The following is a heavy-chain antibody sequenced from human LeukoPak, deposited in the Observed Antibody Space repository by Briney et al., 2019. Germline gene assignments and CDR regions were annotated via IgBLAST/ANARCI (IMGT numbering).Heavy chain of an antibody. CDR1: GFTFKTYA. CDR2: MSGSGSST. J-gene: IGHJ4*02. V-gene: IGHV3-23*01. D-gene: IGHD3-9*01. CDR3: AKDHPGTGFFDY. Sequence: GGSLRLSCAASGFTFKTYAKNWVRQVPGKGPEWVSSMSGSGSSTDYADSVKGRFTISRDNSKNTLYLQMNSLRAEDTAVYYCAKDHPGTGFFDYWGQGTLVTVSS.